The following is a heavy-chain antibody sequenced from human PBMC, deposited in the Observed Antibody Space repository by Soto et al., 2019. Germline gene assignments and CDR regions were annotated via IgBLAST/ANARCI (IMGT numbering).Heavy chain of an antibody. CDR2: IHPSGGGA. CDR3: SRGGHITVVTASFDF. CDR1: GYTFTRSG. J-gene: IGHJ4*02. D-gene: IGHD2-21*02. V-gene: IGHV1-46*03. Sequence: ASVKVSCKASGYTFTRSGISCVRQAPGQGLEWMGMIHPSGGGATYAQKFLGRVTMTRDTSTSTVFMELSSLRSEGTAIYYCSRGGHITVVTASFDFWGQGTLVTVSS.